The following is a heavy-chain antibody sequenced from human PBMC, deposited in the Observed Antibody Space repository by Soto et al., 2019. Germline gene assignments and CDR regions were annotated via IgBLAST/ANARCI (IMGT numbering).Heavy chain of an antibody. J-gene: IGHJ5*02. CDR1: GGSISSSSYY. CDR3: ARHSTVPAAPNNWFDP. V-gene: IGHV4-39*01. Sequence: QLQLQESGPGLVKPSETLSLTCTVSGGSISSSSYYWGWIRQPPGKGLEWIGSIYYSGSTYYNPSLKSRVTISVDTSKNQFSLKLSSVTAADTAVYYCARHSTVPAAPNNWFDPWGQGTLVTVSS. D-gene: IGHD2-2*01. CDR2: IYYSGST.